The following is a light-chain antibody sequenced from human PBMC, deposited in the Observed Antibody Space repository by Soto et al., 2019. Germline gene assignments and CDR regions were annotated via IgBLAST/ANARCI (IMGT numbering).Light chain of an antibody. Sequence: EIVLTQSPATLSLSPGERATLSCRASQSVSSYLAWYQQKPGQAPRLLIYDASNRATGIPGRFSGSGSGTDFTLTIISLEPADFADYYCRQRMESFGQGTRLEIK. CDR1: QSVSSY. V-gene: IGKV3-11*01. J-gene: IGKJ5*01. CDR3: RQRMES. CDR2: DAS.